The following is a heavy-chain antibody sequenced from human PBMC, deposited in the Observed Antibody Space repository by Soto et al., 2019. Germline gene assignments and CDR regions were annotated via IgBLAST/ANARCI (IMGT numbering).Heavy chain of an antibody. CDR2: INGGGGT. V-gene: IGHV3-48*03. J-gene: IGHJ4*02. CDR1: GFPFSSFE. Sequence: EVQVVESGGGSVQPGESLRLSCAASGFPFSSFEMNWVRQAPGKGLEWLSYINGGGGTYYADSVNGRFTISRDNAENSLYLQMSSLRAEDTAVYFCVGGGLSYFDYWGQGALVTVSS. CDR3: VGGGLSYFDY. D-gene: IGHD3-16*01.